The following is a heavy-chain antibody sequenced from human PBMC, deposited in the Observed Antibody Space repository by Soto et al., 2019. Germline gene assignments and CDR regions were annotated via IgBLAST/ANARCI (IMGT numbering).Heavy chain of an antibody. CDR3: AYLRGFTGFDY. J-gene: IGHJ4*02. CDR1: GGSMSSEGYY. CDR2: IYYSGLT. Sequence: PSETLSLTCTVSGGSMSSEGYYWSWIRQHPGKGLEWIGYIYYSGLTDYNPSLKSRLTISVDKSKNEFYLKMRSVTAADTAVYYCAYLRGFTGFDYWGQGTLVTVSS. V-gene: IGHV4-31*03. D-gene: IGHD3-16*01.